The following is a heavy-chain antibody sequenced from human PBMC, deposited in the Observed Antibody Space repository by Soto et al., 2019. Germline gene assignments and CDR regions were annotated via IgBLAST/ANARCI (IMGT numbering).Heavy chain of an antibody. J-gene: IGHJ4*02. Sequence: QVQLVESGGGLVKPGGSLRLSCAASGFTFSDYYMSWIRQAPGKGLEWVSYISSSGSTIYYADSVKGRFTISRDNAKNSLCLQMNSLRAEDTAVYYCARTFRESIVATFSPFWDYWCQGTLVTVSS. CDR2: ISSSGSTI. D-gene: IGHD5-12*01. CDR1: GFTFSDYY. CDR3: ARTFRESIVATFSPFWDY. V-gene: IGHV3-11*01.